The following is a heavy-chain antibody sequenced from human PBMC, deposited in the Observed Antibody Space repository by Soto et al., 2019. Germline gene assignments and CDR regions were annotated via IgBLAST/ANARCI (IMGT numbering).Heavy chain of an antibody. CDR2: IYHGGST. D-gene: IGHD3-22*01. CDR1: GGSISSHNW. Sequence: SETLSLTCAVPGGSISSHNWWSWVRQPPGKGLEWIGEIYHGGSTYYNPSLNSRVTLSIDMTNNHVSLILNSVTAADTAVYYCARVGPWVPYYYDSSPYTFENWFDPWGQGTLVTVSS. CDR3: ARVGPWVPYYYDSSPYTFENWFDP. V-gene: IGHV4-4*02. J-gene: IGHJ5*02.